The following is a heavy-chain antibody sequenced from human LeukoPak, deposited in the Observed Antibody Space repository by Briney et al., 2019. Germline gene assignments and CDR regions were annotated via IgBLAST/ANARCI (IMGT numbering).Heavy chain of an antibody. D-gene: IGHD2-2*01. CDR2: ITSAGGYK. CDR1: GFSFSDYS. J-gene: IGHJ6*03. V-gene: IGHV3-21*06. Sequence: GGSLRLSCGASGFSFSDYSMNWVRQVPGKGLSWVASITSAGGYKYYADSVEGRFTISRDNAQNSLFLQMYSLRPQDTAVYFCAASGGFVLPNAITGNWFMDVWGRGTTVSVSS. CDR3: AASGGFVLPNAITGNWFMDV.